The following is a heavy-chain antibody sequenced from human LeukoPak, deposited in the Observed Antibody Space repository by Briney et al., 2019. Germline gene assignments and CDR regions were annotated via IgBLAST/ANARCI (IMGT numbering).Heavy chain of an antibody. Sequence: GASVKVSCKASGGTFSSYAISWVRQAPGQGLEWMGGIIPIFGTANYAQKFQGRVTITADESTSTAYMELSSLRSEDTAVYYCARELPYSGSYGGYFQHWGQGTLVTVSS. CDR3: ARELPYSGSYGGYFQH. D-gene: IGHD1-26*01. CDR1: GGTFSSYA. J-gene: IGHJ1*01. V-gene: IGHV1-69*13. CDR2: IIPIFGTA.